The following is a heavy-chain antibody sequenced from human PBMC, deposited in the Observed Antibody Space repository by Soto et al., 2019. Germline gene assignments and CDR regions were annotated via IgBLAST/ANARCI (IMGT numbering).Heavy chain of an antibody. J-gene: IGHJ4*02. Sequence: PGGSLRLSCFASEFSFSNYWMTWVRQIPGKGLEWVANIGADGSDKNYVDSVKGRFTVSRDNAKRSLYLQMNNLRVEDTAVYYCVRGLFTGSPHFFFWGQGTLVTVSS. D-gene: IGHD1-26*01. V-gene: IGHV3-7*05. CDR1: EFSFSNYW. CDR3: VRGLFTGSPHFFF. CDR2: IGADGSDK.